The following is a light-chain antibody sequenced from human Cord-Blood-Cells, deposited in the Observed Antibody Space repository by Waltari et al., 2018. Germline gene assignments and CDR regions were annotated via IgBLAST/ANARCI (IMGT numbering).Light chain of an antibody. Sequence: DIQMTQSPSSLSASVGDRVTITCRASQSISSYLNWYQQKPGKAPKILIYAASSMQSGVPSRFSVSGSGTDVTLTSSSLQPEDFATYYCQQSYSTPYSFGQGTKLEIK. CDR1: QSISSY. V-gene: IGKV1-39*01. J-gene: IGKJ2*03. CDR3: QQSYSTPYS. CDR2: AAS.